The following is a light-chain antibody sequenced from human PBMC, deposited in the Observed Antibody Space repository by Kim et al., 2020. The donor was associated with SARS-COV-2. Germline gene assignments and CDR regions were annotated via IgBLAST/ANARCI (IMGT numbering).Light chain of an antibody. CDR2: LAS. CDR1: EAIETW. V-gene: IGKV1-5*03. J-gene: IGKJ2*01. CDR3: QHYSRFPYT. Sequence: DIQMSQSPSTLSASVGDRVNITCRASEAIETWLAWYQQKTGKVPSLLIYLASTLENGVPSRFSGSGSGTEFTLTINGLQPDDFATYYCQHYSRFPYTFGQGTKLEI.